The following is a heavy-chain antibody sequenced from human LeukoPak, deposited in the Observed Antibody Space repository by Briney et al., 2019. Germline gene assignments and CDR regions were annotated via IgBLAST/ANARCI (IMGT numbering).Heavy chain of an antibody. J-gene: IGHJ4*02. CDR3: AKDGYCSGGTCYYLLFDF. V-gene: IGHV1-2*02. CDR2: INPNSGGT. Sequence: ASVKVSCKASGYPFTGYYIHWVRQAPGQGLQWMGWINPNSGGTKYAQSFQGRVTMTRDTAISTAYMELSRLTSNDTAVYYCAKDGYCSGGTCYYLLFDFWGQGSLVTVSS. CDR1: GYPFTGYY. D-gene: IGHD2-15*01.